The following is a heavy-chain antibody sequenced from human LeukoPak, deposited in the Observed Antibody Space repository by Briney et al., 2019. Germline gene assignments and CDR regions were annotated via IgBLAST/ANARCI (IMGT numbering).Heavy chain of an antibody. V-gene: IGHV3-30*02. Sequence: GGSLRLSCVVSGFTLSDYGIHWVRDAPGRGLQWVAFIPFDGSHKYYADSVEGRFTISRDDSENTLYLQMNSLRAEDTAVYYCAKATGYLLWGQGTLVTVSS. CDR1: GFTLSDYG. CDR2: IPFDGSHK. D-gene: IGHD1-14*01. CDR3: AKATGYLL. J-gene: IGHJ4*02.